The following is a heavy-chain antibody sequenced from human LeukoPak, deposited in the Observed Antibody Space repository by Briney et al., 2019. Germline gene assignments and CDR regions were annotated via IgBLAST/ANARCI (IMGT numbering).Heavy chain of an antibody. Sequence: SETLSLTCAVYGGSFSGYYWSWIRQPPGKGLEWIGEINHSGSTNYNPSLKSRVTISVDTSKNQFSLKLSSVTAADTAVYYCARTAISDTIRDYWGQGTLVTVSS. CDR1: GGSFSGYY. CDR3: ARTAISDTIRDY. D-gene: IGHD2-2*02. V-gene: IGHV4-34*01. CDR2: INHSGST. J-gene: IGHJ4*02.